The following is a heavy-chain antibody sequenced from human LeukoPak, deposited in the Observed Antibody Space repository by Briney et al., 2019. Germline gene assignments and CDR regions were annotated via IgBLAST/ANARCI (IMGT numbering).Heavy chain of an antibody. Sequence: ASVKVSCEASGYTFTSYGISWVRQAPGQGLEWMGWINPNSGGTNYAQKFQGRVTMTRDTSISTAYMELSRLRSDDTAVYYCARVLGRDVDYWGQGTLVTVSS. CDR3: ARVLGRDVDY. CDR1: GYTFTSYG. D-gene: IGHD5-24*01. CDR2: INPNSGGT. J-gene: IGHJ4*02. V-gene: IGHV1-2*02.